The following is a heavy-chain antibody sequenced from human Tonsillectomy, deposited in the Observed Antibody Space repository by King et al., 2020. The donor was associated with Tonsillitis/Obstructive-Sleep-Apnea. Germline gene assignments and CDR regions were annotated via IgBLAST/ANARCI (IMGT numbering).Heavy chain of an antibody. CDR1: GFTFSSYS. V-gene: IGHV3-21*01. Sequence: VQLVESGGGLVKPGGSLRLSCAASGFTFSSYSMNWVRQAPGKGLDWVSSISSSSSYIYYAASVKGGLTISRDNAKNSLYLQMNSLRAEDTAVYYCARVGCSSTSCYDSYYYYYMDVWGKGTTVTVSS. D-gene: IGHD2-2*01. CDR3: ARVGCSSTSCYDSYYYYYMDV. J-gene: IGHJ6*03. CDR2: ISSSSSYI.